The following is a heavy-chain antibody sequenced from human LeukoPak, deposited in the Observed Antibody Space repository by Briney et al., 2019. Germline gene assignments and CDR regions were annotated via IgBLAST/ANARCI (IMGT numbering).Heavy chain of an antibody. D-gene: IGHD2-8*02. CDR1: AYTFTSYG. Sequence: ASVTLTLTCSAYTFTSYGISWVRQAPGQGLEWMGWISVYNGNTNYAQKLQGRVTMTTDTSTSTAYMELRSLRSDDTAVYYCARVEYWSNPRDYWGQGTLVTVSS. J-gene: IGHJ4*02. V-gene: IGHV1-18*04. CDR2: ISVYNGNT. CDR3: ARVEYWSNPRDY.